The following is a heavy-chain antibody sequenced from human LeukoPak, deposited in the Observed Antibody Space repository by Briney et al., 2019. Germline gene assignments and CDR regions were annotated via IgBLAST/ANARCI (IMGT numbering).Heavy chain of an antibody. Sequence: GGSLRLSCAASGFTFSTYAMTWVRQAPGKGLEWVSTISGSGADTYYADSVKGRFTISRDNSKNTLYVQMSSLRAEDTAVYYCAKRVAVAGYYFDYWGQGTLVTVSS. CDR2: ISGSGADT. CDR3: AKRVAVAGYYFDY. J-gene: IGHJ4*02. V-gene: IGHV3-23*01. D-gene: IGHD6-19*01. CDR1: GFTFSTYA.